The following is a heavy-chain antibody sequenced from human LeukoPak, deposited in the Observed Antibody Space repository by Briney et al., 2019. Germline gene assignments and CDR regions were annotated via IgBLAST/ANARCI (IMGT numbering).Heavy chain of an antibody. Sequence: SETLSLTCTVSGGTISTTNYYWGWIRQPPGKGLEWIGTLFYSGSTFYNSSLNSRTTISADTSKNQFSLKQRYVTASDTAVYYCASAQNRFYFDYWGQGTLVTVSS. CDR1: GGTISTTNYY. CDR2: LFYSGST. V-gene: IGHV4-39*01. J-gene: IGHJ4*02. CDR3: ASAQNRFYFDY.